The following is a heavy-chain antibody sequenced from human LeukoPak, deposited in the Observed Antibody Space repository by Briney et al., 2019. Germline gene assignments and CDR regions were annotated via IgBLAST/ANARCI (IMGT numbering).Heavy chain of an antibody. CDR2: IYPGDSDT. CDR3: ARHGLVDPMVRGGWFDP. Sequence: GESLKISCKGSGYSFTSYWIGWVRQMPGKGLEWMGIIYPGDSDTRYSPSFQGQVTISADKSISTAYLQWSRLKASDTAMYYCARHGLVDPMVRGGWFDPWGQGTLVTVSS. D-gene: IGHD3-10*01. J-gene: IGHJ5*02. CDR1: GYSFTSYW. V-gene: IGHV5-51*01.